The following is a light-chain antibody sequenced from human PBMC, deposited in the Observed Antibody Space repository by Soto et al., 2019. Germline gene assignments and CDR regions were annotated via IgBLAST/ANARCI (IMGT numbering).Light chain of an antibody. CDR2: EVS. J-gene: IGLJ1*01. CDR1: SSDVGGYNY. V-gene: IGLV2-14*01. CDR3: SSYTSSSTYV. Sequence: QSALTQPAPVSGSPGQSITISCTGTSSDVGGYNYVSWYQQHPGKAPKLMIYEVSNRPSGVSNRFSGSKSGNTASLTISGLQAEDEADYSCSSYTSSSTYVFGTGTKVTVL.